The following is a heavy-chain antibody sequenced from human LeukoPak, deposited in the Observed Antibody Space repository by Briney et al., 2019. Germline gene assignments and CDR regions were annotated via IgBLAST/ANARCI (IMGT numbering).Heavy chain of an antibody. CDR3: ARQNRANSGKYWGDY. D-gene: IGHD1-26*01. V-gene: IGHV5-51*01. J-gene: IGHJ4*02. Sequence: ESLKISCKGSGYSFNNYWIGWVRQMPGKGLEWMGIIYPGDSDTRYSPSFQGQVTISADKSIRTAYLQWSSLKASDTAMYYCARQNRANSGKYWGDYWGQGTLVTVSS. CDR1: GYSFNNYW. CDR2: IYPGDSDT.